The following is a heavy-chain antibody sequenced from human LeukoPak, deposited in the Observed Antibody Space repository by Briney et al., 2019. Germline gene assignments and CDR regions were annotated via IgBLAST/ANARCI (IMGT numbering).Heavy chain of an antibody. Sequence: GGSLRLSCEASGFTFSTYWMIWVRQAPGKGLEWVANINQDGSKKYYVDSIKGRFTISRDNAKNSLYLQMNSLRAEDTAVYYCARVGSSGPLRFNWFDPWGQGTLVTVSS. J-gene: IGHJ5*02. CDR3: ARVGSSGPLRFNWFDP. V-gene: IGHV3-7*01. D-gene: IGHD6-19*01. CDR2: INQDGSKK. CDR1: GFTFSTYW.